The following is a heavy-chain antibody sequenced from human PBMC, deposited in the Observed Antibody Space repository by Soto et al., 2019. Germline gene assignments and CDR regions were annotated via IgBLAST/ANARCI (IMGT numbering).Heavy chain of an antibody. D-gene: IGHD6-13*01. J-gene: IGHJ4*02. CDR3: ATPRIAAAGTPDFDC. V-gene: IGHV1-69*12. CDR1: GGTFSSYA. Sequence: QVQLVQSGAEVKKPGSSVKVSCKASGGTFSSYAISWVRQAPGQGLEWMGGIIPIFGTANYAQKFQGRVTITADESPSTRYQELSSLRSEATPVYSCATPRIAAAGTPDFDCWAQGTLVTASS. CDR2: IIPIFGTA.